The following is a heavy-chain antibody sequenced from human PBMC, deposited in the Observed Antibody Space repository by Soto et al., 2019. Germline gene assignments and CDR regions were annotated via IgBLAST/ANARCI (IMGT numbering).Heavy chain of an antibody. V-gene: IGHV4-30-4*01. CDR2: MYYTGST. D-gene: IGHD6-13*01. Sequence: SETLSLTCTVSGGSISSGDYYWSWIRQPPGKGLEWIGYMYYTGSTNYNPALKSRVITPVDTSKNQFSLHLTSVTAADTAVYYCARGPGTGDSSSWYSFDYWGQGILVTVSS. CDR3: ARGPGTGDSSSWYSFDY. J-gene: IGHJ4*02. CDR1: GGSISSGDYY.